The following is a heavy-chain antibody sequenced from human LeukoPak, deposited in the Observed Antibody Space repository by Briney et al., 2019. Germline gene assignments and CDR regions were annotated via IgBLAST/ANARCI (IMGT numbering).Heavy chain of an antibody. CDR3: ASSYYYVFDY. CDR1: RGSISNADYY. V-gene: IGHV4-31*03. D-gene: IGHD3-10*02. CDR2: IYYSGST. Sequence: PSQTLSLTCTVARGSISNADYYWSWIRQHPGKGLEWIGYIYYSGSTYYIPCIKSRVTISVDTSKNQFSLKQSSVTAADTAVYYCASSYYYVFDYWGQGTLVTVSS. J-gene: IGHJ4*02.